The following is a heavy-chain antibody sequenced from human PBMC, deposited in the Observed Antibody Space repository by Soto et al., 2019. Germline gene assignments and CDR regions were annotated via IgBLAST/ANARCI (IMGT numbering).Heavy chain of an antibody. D-gene: IGHD1-26*01. V-gene: IGHV4-59*02. CDR2: IYASGSP. CDR3: ARGVGSSPPQY. CDR1: GGSVSVYY. Sequence: PSETLSLTSTISGGSVSVYYWSWLPQSTGQGLEWIGYIYASGSPYYNPSLRSRVTISADTSKNQISLKLTSPTAADTAVYYCARGVGSSPPQYWGRGTLVTVSS. J-gene: IGHJ4*02.